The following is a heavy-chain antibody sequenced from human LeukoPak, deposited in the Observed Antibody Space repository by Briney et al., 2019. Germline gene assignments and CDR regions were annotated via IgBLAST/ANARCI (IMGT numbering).Heavy chain of an antibody. J-gene: IGHJ2*01. D-gene: IGHD1-26*01. CDR1: GHTFTSYA. CDR2: INTNTGNP. CDR3: ARAGGSFPFYWYFDL. Sequence: VSVKVSCKASGHTFTSYAMNWVRQAPGQGLEWMGWINTNTGNPTYAQGFTGRFVFSLDTSVSTAYLQISSLKAEDTAVYYCARAGGSFPFYWYFDLWGRGTLVTVSS. V-gene: IGHV7-4-1*02.